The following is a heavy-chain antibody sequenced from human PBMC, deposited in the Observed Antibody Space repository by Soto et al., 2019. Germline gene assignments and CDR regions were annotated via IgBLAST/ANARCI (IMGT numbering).Heavy chain of an antibody. CDR3: ARGPGSSDWRFSYYYMDV. Sequence: QVQLVQSGAEVKKPGASVKVSCTFTSYDINWVRQATGQGLEWMAWMNPNRGNTRYAQKFQGRVTMTRNTSNFTAYMELSSLRSEDTAVYYCARGPGSSDWRFSYYYMDVWGQGTTVTVSS. CDR1: FTSYD. CDR2: MNPNRGNT. V-gene: IGHV1-8*01. D-gene: IGHD6-19*01. J-gene: IGHJ6*02.